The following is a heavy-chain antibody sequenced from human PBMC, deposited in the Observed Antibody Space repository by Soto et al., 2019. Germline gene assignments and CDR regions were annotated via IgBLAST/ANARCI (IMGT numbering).Heavy chain of an antibody. V-gene: IGHV3-30*03. CDR1: GFTFSSYG. J-gene: IGHJ6*02. Sequence: GGSLRLSCAASGFTFSSYGMHWVRQAPGKGLEWVAVISYDGSNKYYADSVKGRFTISRDNSKNTLYLQMNSLRAEATAVYYCASPVEYSSSSGLYYGMDVWGQGTTVTVSS. D-gene: IGHD6-6*01. CDR2: ISYDGSNK. CDR3: ASPVEYSSSSGLYYGMDV.